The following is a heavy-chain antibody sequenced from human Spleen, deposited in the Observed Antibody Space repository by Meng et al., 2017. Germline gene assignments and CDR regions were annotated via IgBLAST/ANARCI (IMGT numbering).Heavy chain of an antibody. Sequence: QPQLVESVGGVVQPGRSLRLSFAVSGFTFNTMVMHWVRKAPGKGLEWVAVISYDGSNKYYADSVKGRFTISRDNSKNTLYLQMNSLRAEDTAVYYCARDDNYPNWFDPWGQGTLVTVSS. CDR2: ISYDGSNK. D-gene: IGHD1-1*01. J-gene: IGHJ5*02. CDR1: GFTFNTMV. CDR3: ARDDNYPNWFDP. V-gene: IGHV3-30-3*01.